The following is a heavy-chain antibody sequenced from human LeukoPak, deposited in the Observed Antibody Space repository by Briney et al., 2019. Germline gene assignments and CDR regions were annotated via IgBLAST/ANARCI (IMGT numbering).Heavy chain of an antibody. V-gene: IGHV3-7*01. CDR1: GFRFGGFW. D-gene: IGHD3-16*01. CDR3: TRDVREAYDI. J-gene: IGHJ3*02. Sequence: GGSLRLSCEASGFRFGGFWMNWVRQAPGKGPERVANINQDGSEKLYVDSVKGRFAISRDNAKNSLYLQMNSLRVEDTAVYYCTRDVREAYDIWGHGTMVTASS. CDR2: INQDGSEK.